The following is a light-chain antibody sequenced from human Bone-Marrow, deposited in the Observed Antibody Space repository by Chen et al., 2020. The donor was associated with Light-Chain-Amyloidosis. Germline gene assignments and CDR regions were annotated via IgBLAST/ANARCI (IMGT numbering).Light chain of an antibody. CDR2: EVS. CDR1: SRDVGGYNL. Sequence: QSALTQPASVSGSPGQSITISCTGTSRDVGGYNLVSWYQQYPGKAPKLMIYEVSNRPSGVSNRFSGSKSGNTASLTISGLQAEDEADYYCISHTSSGTLWVFGGGTKLTVL. V-gene: IGLV2-14*01. J-gene: IGLJ3*02. CDR3: ISHTSSGTLWV.